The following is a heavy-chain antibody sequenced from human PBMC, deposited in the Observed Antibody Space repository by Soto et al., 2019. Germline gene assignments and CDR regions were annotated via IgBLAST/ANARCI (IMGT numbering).Heavy chain of an antibody. V-gene: IGHV1-69*13. J-gene: IGHJ4*02. D-gene: IGHD3-22*01. CDR3: ARDVYYYDSSGPPATLDY. Sequence: GASVKVSCKASGGTFSSYAISWVRQAPGQGLEWMGGIIPIFGTANYAQKFQGRVTITADESTSTAYMELSSLRSEDTAVYYCARDVYYYDSSGPPATLDYWGQGTLVTVSS. CDR2: IIPIFGTA. CDR1: GGTFSSYA.